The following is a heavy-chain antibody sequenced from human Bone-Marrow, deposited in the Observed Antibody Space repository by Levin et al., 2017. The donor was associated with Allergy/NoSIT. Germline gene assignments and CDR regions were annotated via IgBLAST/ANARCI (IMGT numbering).Heavy chain of an antibody. V-gene: IGHV1-69*13. CDR3: AREPRCGGDCYSGSGSGVDY. CDR2: IIPIFGTA. J-gene: IGHJ4*02. D-gene: IGHD2-21*02. Sequence: SVKVSCKASGGTFSSYAISWVRQAPGQGLEWMGGIIPIFGTANYAQKFQGRVTITADESTSTAYMELSSLRSEDTAVYYCAREPRCGGDCYSGSGSGVDYWGQGTLVTVSS. CDR1: GGTFSSYA.